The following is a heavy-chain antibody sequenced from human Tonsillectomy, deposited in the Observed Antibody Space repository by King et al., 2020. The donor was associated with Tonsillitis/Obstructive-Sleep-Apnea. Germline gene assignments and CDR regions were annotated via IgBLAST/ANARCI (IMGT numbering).Heavy chain of an antibody. V-gene: IGHV3-9*01. J-gene: IGHJ6*03. CDR2: ISWNSGNI. CDR3: VKRADYDCSSCYYTDRDYMDV. Sequence: VQLVESGGGLVQPGRSLRLSCAASGFTFDDYAMYWVRQAPGKGLEWVSGISWNSGNIGYADSVKGRFTISRDNAKNSLYLHMNSLRAEDKALYYCVKRADYDCSSCYYTDRDYMDVCGKGTTVTVSS. CDR1: GFTFDDYA. D-gene: IGHD3-3*01.